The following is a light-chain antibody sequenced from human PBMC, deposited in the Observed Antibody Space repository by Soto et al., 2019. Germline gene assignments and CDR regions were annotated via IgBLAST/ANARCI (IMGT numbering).Light chain of an antibody. Sequence: IGFTRSAFTLSLSPGGIATLSCGAIHSVSSNYLAWYQQKPRKPPRLLMYGAPTRPNGIPDRSTGTASGTDFPLTLRRVEPEDSAVYYCQHYDTSSTSGQ. J-gene: IGKJ5*01. CDR3: QHYDTSST. CDR2: GAP. CDR1: HSVSSNY. V-gene: IGKV3-20*01.